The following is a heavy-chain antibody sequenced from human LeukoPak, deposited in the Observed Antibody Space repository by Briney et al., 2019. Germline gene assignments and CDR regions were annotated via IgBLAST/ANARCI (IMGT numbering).Heavy chain of an antibody. CDR2: IRYDGSNK. J-gene: IGHJ6*03. V-gene: IGHV3-30*02. D-gene: IGHD3-3*01. CDR1: GFTFSSYG. Sequence: GGSLRLSCAASGFTFSSYGMHWVRQAPGKGLEWVAFIRYDGSNKYYADSVKGRFTLCRDNSKNTLYLQMNSLRAEDTAVYYCAKGLVWSGYPRRMDVWGKGTTVTVSS. CDR3: AKGLVWSGYPRRMDV.